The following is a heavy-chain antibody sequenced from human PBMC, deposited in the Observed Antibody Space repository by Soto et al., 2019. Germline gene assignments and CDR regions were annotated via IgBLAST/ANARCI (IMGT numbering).Heavy chain of an antibody. CDR2: IYYSGST. V-gene: IGHV4-39*01. D-gene: IGHD3-9*01. J-gene: IGHJ4*02. CDR1: GGSISSSSYY. Sequence: SETLSLTCTVSGGSISSSSYYWGWIRQPPGKGLEWIGGIYYSGSTYYNPSLKSRVTISVDTSKNQFSLKLSSVTAADTAVYYCARHATYYDILTGYWDYWGQGTLVTVSS. CDR3: ARHATYYDILTGYWDY.